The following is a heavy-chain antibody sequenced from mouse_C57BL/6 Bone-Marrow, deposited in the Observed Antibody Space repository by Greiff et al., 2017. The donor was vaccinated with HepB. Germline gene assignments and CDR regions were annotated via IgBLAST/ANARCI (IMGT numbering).Heavy chain of an antibody. CDR1: GFNIKDDY. CDR3: TSVATDWYFDV. V-gene: IGHV14-4*01. D-gene: IGHD1-1*01. CDR2: IDPENGDT. Sequence: EVKLVESGAELVRPGASVKLSCTASGFNIKDDYMHWVKQRPEQGLEWIGWIDPENGDTEYASKFQGKATITADTSSNTAYLQLSSLTSEDTAVYYCTSVATDWYFDVWGTGTTVTVSS. J-gene: IGHJ1*03.